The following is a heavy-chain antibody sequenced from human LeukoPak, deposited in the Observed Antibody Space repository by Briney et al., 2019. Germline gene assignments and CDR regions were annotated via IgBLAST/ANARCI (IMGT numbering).Heavy chain of an antibody. CDR2: INHSGST. V-gene: IGHV4-34*01. CDR3: ARGRRYYYDSSGYKTLDY. Sequence: SETLSPTCAVYGGSFSGYYWSWIRQPPGKGLEWIGEINHSGSTNYNPPLKSRVTISVDTSKNQFSLKLSSVTAADTAVYYCARGRRYYYDSSGYKTLDYWGQGTLVTVSS. J-gene: IGHJ4*02. CDR1: GGSFSGYY. D-gene: IGHD3-22*01.